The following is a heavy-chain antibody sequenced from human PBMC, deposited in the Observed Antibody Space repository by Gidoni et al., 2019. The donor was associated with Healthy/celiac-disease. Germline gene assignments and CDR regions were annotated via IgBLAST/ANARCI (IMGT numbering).Heavy chain of an antibody. Sequence: QLQLQESGPGLVHPSETLSLTCTASGGSISSSSYYWGWLRQPPGKGLEWIGSIYYSGSTYYSPSRKSRVTISVDTSKNQFSLKLSSVTAADTAVYYCARHGGYYNWFDPWGQGTLVTVSS. CDR3: ARHGGYYNWFDP. V-gene: IGHV4-39*01. CDR2: IYYSGST. J-gene: IGHJ5*02. CDR1: GGSISSSSYY. D-gene: IGHD3-22*01.